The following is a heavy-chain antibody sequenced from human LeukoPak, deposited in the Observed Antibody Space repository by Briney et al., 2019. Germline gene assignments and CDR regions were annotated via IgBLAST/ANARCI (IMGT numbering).Heavy chain of an antibody. CDR2: IWYDGDNK. Sequence: GRSLRLSCAASGFTFSSYGMLWVRQAPGKGLEWVAVIWYDGDNKYYADSVKGRFTISRDNSKNTLYLQMNSLRAEDTAVYYCARDGIAAAGQYYCYGMDVWGQGTTVTVSS. CDR3: ARDGIAAAGQYYCYGMDV. V-gene: IGHV3-33*01. CDR1: GFTFSSYG. D-gene: IGHD6-13*01. J-gene: IGHJ6*02.